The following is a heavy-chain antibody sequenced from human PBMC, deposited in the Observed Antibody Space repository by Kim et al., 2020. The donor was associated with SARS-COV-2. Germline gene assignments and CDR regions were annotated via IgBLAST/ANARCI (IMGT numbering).Heavy chain of an antibody. Sequence: ASVKVSCKVSGYTLTELSMHWVRQAPGKGLEWMGGFDPEDGETIYAQKFQGRVTMTEYTSTDTAYMELSSLRSEDTAVYYCATVSFRGLWFGEFPRPFDYWGQGTLVTVSS. CDR1: GYTLTELS. CDR2: FDPEDGET. V-gene: IGHV1-24*01. D-gene: IGHD3-10*01. J-gene: IGHJ4*02. CDR3: ATVSFRGLWFGEFPRPFDY.